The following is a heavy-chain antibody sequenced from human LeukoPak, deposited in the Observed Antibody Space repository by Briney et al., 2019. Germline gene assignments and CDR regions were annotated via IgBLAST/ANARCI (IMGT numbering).Heavy chain of an antibody. Sequence: PPGGSLRLSCAASGFTFDDYAMHWVRQAPGKGLEWVSGISWNSGSIGYADSVKGRFTISRDNAKNSLYLQMNSLRAEDTALYYCAKDIEGIAASGAFDIWGQGTMVTVFS. CDR2: ISWNSGSI. CDR3: AKDIEGIAASGAFDI. V-gene: IGHV3-9*01. D-gene: IGHD6-13*01. CDR1: GFTFDDYA. J-gene: IGHJ3*02.